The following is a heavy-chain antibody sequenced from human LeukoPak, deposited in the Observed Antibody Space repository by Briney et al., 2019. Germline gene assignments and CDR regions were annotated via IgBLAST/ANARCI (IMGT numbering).Heavy chain of an antibody. V-gene: IGHV4-30-2*01. CDR2: IYHSGST. CDR3: ARVILGDSSGEDAFDI. Sequence: SQTLSLTCSVSGGSISSGGYYWSWIRQPPGKGLEWIAYIYHSGSTYYNPSLKGRVTISVDRSKNQFSLKLSSVTAADTAVYYCARVILGDSSGEDAFDIWGQGTMVTVSS. D-gene: IGHD3-22*01. J-gene: IGHJ3*02. CDR1: GGSISSGGYY.